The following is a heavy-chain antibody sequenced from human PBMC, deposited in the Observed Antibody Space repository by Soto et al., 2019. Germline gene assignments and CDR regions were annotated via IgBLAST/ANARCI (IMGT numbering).Heavy chain of an antibody. D-gene: IGHD6-13*01. CDR2: IYYIGST. J-gene: IGHJ4*02. CDR3: ARAGYSNSWYTFDY. CDR1: GGSISGYY. Sequence: SETLSLTCTVSGGSISGYYWIWIRQPPGKGLEWIAYIYYIGSTNYNPSLKSRVTISVDTSKNQFSLKLSSVTAADTAVYYCARAGYSNSWYTFDYWGQGTVVTVSS. V-gene: IGHV4-59*08.